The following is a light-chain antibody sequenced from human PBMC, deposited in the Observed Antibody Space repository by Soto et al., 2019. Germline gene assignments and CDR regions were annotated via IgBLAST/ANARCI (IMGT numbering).Light chain of an antibody. CDR2: GAS. V-gene: IGKV3-20*01. CDR1: PSVSSSY. Sequence: IVLTQSPGTLSLPPGERATLSCRASPSVSSSYLAWSQQKRGQAPRHLIYGASSSATGIPDRFSRSSSVTDTALTISRREPEELAMDYCQQCVSSPKTVGQGTVV. CDR3: QQCVSSPKT. J-gene: IGKJ1*01.